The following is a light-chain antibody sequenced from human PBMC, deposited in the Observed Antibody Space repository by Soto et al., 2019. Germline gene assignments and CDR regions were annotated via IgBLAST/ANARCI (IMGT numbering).Light chain of an antibody. V-gene: IGLV3-9*01. J-gene: IGLJ2*01. CDR3: QVWHSSTVV. CDR2: RDA. CDR1: DIGSTN. Sequence: SYELTQSLSVSVALGQTAKITCGGNDIGSTNVHWYQQKTGQAPVLVIYRDAIRPSGIPERFSGSNSGNTATLTIGRAQAGDEAHYYCQVWHSSTVVFGGGTQLTVL.